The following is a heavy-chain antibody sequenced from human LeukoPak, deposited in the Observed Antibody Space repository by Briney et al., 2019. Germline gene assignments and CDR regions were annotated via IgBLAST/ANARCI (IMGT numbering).Heavy chain of an antibody. CDR1: GGSISSSSYY. D-gene: IGHD2-15*01. Sequence: SETLSLTCTVSGGSISSSSYYWGWIRQPPGKGLEWIGSIYYSGSTYYNPSLKSRVTISVDTSKNQFSLKLSSVTAADTAVYYCAREVCSGGSCYKGKVFHYFDYWDQGTLVTVSS. CDR3: AREVCSGGSCYKGKVFHYFDY. CDR2: IYYSGST. V-gene: IGHV4-39*07. J-gene: IGHJ4*02.